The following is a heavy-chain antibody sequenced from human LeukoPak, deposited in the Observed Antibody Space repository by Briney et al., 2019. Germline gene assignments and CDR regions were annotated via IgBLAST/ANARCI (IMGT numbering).Heavy chain of an antibody. D-gene: IGHD3-16*02. CDR3: ARGPGPNIMITFGGVIVMDY. CDR1: GGSISSYY. V-gene: IGHV4-4*07. J-gene: IGHJ4*02. CDR2: IYTSGST. Sequence: PSETPSLTCTVSGGSISSYYWSWIRQPAGKGLEWIGRIYTSGSTNYNPSLKSRVTMSVDTSKNQFSLKLSSVTAADTAVYYCARGPGPNIMITFGGVIVMDYWGQGTLVTVSS.